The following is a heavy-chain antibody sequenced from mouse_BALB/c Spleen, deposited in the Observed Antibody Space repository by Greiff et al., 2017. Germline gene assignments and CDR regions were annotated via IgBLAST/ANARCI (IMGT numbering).Heavy chain of an antibody. CDR3: TRSRDYYYGYVDY. Sequence: VQLQQSGAELAKPGASVKMSCKASGYTFTSYWMHWVKQRPGQGLEWIGAIYPGNSDTSYNQKFKGKAKLTAVTSTSTAYMELSSLTNEDSAVYYCTRSRDYYYGYVDYCGQGTTLTVSS. CDR1: GYTFTSYW. J-gene: IGHJ2*01. V-gene: IGHV1-5*01. D-gene: IGHD1-1*01. CDR2: IYPGNSDT.